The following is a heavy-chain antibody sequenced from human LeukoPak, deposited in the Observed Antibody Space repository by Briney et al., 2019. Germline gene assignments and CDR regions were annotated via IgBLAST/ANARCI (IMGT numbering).Heavy chain of an antibody. CDR3: ARPAYCSGGSCYGFDY. J-gene: IGHJ4*02. CDR2: IYPGDSDT. D-gene: IGHD2-15*01. CDR1: GYSFTSYW. V-gene: IGHV5-51*01. Sequence: GESLKISCKGSGYSFTSYWIGWVRQMPGKGLEWMGVIYPGDSDTRYSPSFQGQVTISADKSISTAYQQWSSLKASDTAMYYCARPAYCSGGSCYGFDYWGQGTLVTVSS.